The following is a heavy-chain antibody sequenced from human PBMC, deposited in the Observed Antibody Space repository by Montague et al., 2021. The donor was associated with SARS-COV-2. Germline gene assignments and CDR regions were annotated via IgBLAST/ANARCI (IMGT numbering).Heavy chain of an antibody. D-gene: IGHD3-10*01. CDR1: GGPISSSNYY. CDR2: MYYSGST. J-gene: IGHJ6*02. CDR3: ARDDIVLQGVTKGMDV. Sequence: SETRSLTCTVSGGPISSSNYYWGWIRQPPGKGLEWIGNMYYSGSTYYNPSLKSRVTISIDTSKNQFSLKLSSVTAADTAVYYCARDDIVLQGVTKGMDVWGQGTTVTVSS. V-gene: IGHV4-39*07.